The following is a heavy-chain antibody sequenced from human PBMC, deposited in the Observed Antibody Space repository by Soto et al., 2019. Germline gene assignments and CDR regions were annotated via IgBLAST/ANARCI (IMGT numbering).Heavy chain of an antibody. Sequence: GGSLRLSCAASGFTFSDARMSWVRQAPGKGLEWVGRIKSKTDGGTRDYAAPVKGRVTISRDDSKNTLYLQMNSLKTEDTAVYYCTCLHYDILTGSKWHYFDYWGQGTLVTVSS. CDR1: GFTFSDAR. CDR2: IKSKTDGGTR. V-gene: IGHV3-15*01. CDR3: TCLHYDILTGSKWHYFDY. J-gene: IGHJ4*02. D-gene: IGHD3-9*01.